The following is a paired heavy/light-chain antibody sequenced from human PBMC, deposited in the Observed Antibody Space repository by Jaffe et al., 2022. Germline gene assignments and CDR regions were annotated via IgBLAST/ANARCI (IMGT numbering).Heavy chain of an antibody. CDR2: IYYSGSP. CDR3: ARRTTVHYGSYYYYYMDV. V-gene: IGHV4-59*01. D-gene: IGHD4-17*01. Sequence: QVQLQESGPGLVKPSETLSLTCTVSGGSIRSYYWSWIRQPPGKGLEWIGYIYYSGSPYHNPSLKSRVTISVDTSKNQFSLQLSSVTAADTAVYYCARRTTVHYGSYYYYYMDVWGKGTTVTVSS. J-gene: IGHJ6*03. CDR1: GGSIRSYY.
Light chain of an antibody. CDR1: QSLLHSNGYNY. CDR2: LGS. Sequence: DIVMTQSPLSLPVTPGEPASISCRSSQSLLHSNGYNYLDWYLHKPGQSPQLLIYLGSNRASGVPDRFSGSGSGTDFTLKISRVEAEDVGVYYCMQALQTLTFGGGTKVEIK. CDR3: MQALQTLT. J-gene: IGKJ4*01. V-gene: IGKV2-28*01.